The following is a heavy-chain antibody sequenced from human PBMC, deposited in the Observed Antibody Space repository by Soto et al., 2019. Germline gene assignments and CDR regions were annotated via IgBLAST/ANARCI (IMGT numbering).Heavy chain of an antibody. Sequence: QVHLQESGPGLVKPSQTLSLTCTVSGDSINSGGYYWTWIRQHPGKGLEWIGYIYYSGSTYYKPSLKSRVTISIDTSKNQFSLRLVSVTAADTAVYYCARFPEPYYYATSRHRDDECWGQGTLVTVSS. CDR1: GDSINSGGYY. CDR3: ARFPEPYYYATSRHRDDEC. J-gene: IGHJ1*01. D-gene: IGHD3-22*01. V-gene: IGHV4-31*03. CDR2: IYYSGST.